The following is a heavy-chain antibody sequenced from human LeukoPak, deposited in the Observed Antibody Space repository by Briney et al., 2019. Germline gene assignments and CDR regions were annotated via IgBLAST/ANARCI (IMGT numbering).Heavy chain of an antibody. D-gene: IGHD4-17*01. CDR1: GGSFSGYY. Sequence: SETLSLTCAVYGGSFSGYYWSWIRQPPGKGLEWIGEINQSGSTNYNPSLKSRVTISVDTSKNQFSLKLSSVTAADTAVYYCARRGRLRGYYFDYWGQGTLVTVSS. J-gene: IGHJ4*02. V-gene: IGHV4-34*01. CDR2: INQSGST. CDR3: ARRGRLRGYYFDY.